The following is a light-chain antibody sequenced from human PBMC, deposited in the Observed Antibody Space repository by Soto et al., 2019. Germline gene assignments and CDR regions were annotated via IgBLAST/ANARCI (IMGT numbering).Light chain of an antibody. CDR2: GAS. CDR3: QQSHSTPPT. Sequence: EIVLTQSPDTLSLSPGEGASLSCRASQSVHTFLAWYQQKPGQPPRLLIYGASTRATGVPARFSGSGSGTDFTLTIDNLQHEDSATYYCQQSHSTPPTFGPGTKLEIK. CDR1: QSVHTF. J-gene: IGKJ2*01. V-gene: IGKV3-11*01.